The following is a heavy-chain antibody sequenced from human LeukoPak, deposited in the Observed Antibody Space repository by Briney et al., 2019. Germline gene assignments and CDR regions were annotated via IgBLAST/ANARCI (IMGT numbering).Heavy chain of an antibody. J-gene: IGHJ4*02. V-gene: IGHV3-7*01. Sequence: GGSLRLSCSASGFTFSSYWVTWVRQAPGKGLEWVANVKQDGSEKNYVDSVKGRFTISRDNAKNSLYLQMNSLRVDDTAVYYCACHYYGSGSYSTSFDYWGPGTLVTVSS. CDR1: GFTFSSYW. CDR3: ACHYYGSGSYSTSFDY. CDR2: VKQDGSEK. D-gene: IGHD3-10*01.